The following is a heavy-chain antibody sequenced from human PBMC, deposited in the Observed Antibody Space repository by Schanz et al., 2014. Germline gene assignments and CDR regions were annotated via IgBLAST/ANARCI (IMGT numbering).Heavy chain of an antibody. CDR2: ISNDGSIK. Sequence: VQLLESGGGLVQPGGSLGLSCVVSGFTVSSDHMSWVRQAPGKGLEWVALISNDGSIKYYADSVEGRFTISRDNSRNTLYLQMNSLRTEDTAVYYCASPSGYSDYGTYFDFWGQGTLVTVSS. CDR3: ASPSGYSDYGTYFDF. D-gene: IGHD5-12*01. J-gene: IGHJ4*02. V-gene: IGHV3-30*19. CDR1: GFTVSSDH.